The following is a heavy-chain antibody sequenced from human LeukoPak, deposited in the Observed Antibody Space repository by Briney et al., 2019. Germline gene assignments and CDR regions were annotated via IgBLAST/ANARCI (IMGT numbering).Heavy chain of an antibody. CDR2: IRYDGSNK. CDR1: GFAFSSYG. CDR3: AKVTSPYYYYMDV. Sequence: GGSLRLSCAASGFAFSSYGMHWVRQAPGKGLEWVAFIRYDGSNKYYADSVKGRFTISRDNSKNTLYLQMNSLRGEETAVYYCAKVTSPYYYYMDVWGKGTTVTVSS. J-gene: IGHJ6*03. V-gene: IGHV3-30*02.